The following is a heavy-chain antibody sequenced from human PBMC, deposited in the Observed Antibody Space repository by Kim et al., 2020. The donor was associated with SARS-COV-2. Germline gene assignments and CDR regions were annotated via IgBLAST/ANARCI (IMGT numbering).Heavy chain of an antibody. Sequence: GGSLRLSCAVTGFSFSGYWMSWVRQAPGKGLEWVSHIKQDGSEKLYVDSVKGRFTISRDNAKNSLYLQMSSLRAEETVVYYWARVSWSQEGYWGQGTLVTVSS. V-gene: IGHV3-7*01. CDR1: GFSFSGYW. J-gene: IGHJ4*02. CDR2: IKQDGSEK. D-gene: IGHD2-15*01. CDR3: ARVSWSQEGY.